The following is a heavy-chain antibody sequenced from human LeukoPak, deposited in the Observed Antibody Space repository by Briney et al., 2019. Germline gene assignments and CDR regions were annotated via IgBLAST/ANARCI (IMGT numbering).Heavy chain of an antibody. CDR1: GGTFSSYA. CDR3: ARRLGGNSLDYFDY. V-gene: IGHV1-69*04. Sequence: GSSVKVSCKASGGTFSSYAISWVRQAPGQGLEWMGRIIPILGIANYAQKFQGRVTITADKSTSTAYMELSSLRSEDTAVYYCARRLGGNSLDYFDYWGQGTLVTVSS. D-gene: IGHD4-23*01. J-gene: IGHJ4*02. CDR2: IIPILGIA.